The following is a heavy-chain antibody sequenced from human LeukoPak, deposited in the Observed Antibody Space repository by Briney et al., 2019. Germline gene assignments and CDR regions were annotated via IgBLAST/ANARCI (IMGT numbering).Heavy chain of an antibody. Sequence: ASVKVSCKASGYIFTRYAIHWVRQAPGQGLEWMGWINTNTGNPTYAQGFEGRFVFFLATSANTTYLQISRLKAEDTAVYYCARDGNLDFWGQGTLVTVSS. J-gene: IGHJ4*02. V-gene: IGHV7-4-1*02. CDR2: INTNTGNP. CDR3: ARDGNLDF. CDR1: GYIFTRYA. D-gene: IGHD4-23*01.